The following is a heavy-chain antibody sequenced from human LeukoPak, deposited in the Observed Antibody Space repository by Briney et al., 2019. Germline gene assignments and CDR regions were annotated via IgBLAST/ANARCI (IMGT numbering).Heavy chain of an antibody. Sequence: PSQTLSLTCTVSGGSISSGGYYWSWIRQHPGKGLEWIGYIYYSGSTYYNPSLKSRVTISVDTSKNQFSLKLSSVTAADTAVCYCARSSPPETFDYWGQGTLVTASS. V-gene: IGHV4-31*03. CDR2: IYYSGST. J-gene: IGHJ4*02. D-gene: IGHD6-6*01. CDR1: GGSISSGGYY. CDR3: ARSSPPETFDY.